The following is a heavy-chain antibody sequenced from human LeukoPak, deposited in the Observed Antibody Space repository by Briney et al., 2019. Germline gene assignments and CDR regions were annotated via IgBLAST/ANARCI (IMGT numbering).Heavy chain of an antibody. V-gene: IGHV4-61*01. Sequence: SEALSLTCTVSGGSVSSGSYYWSWIRQPPGKGLEWIGYIYYRGSTNYNPSLKSRVTISVDTSKNQFSLKLTSVTAADTAVYYCARVQSGYSYGPFDYWGQGTLVTVSS. CDR1: GGSVSSGSYY. J-gene: IGHJ4*02. CDR3: ARVQSGYSYGPFDY. D-gene: IGHD5-18*01. CDR2: IYYRGST.